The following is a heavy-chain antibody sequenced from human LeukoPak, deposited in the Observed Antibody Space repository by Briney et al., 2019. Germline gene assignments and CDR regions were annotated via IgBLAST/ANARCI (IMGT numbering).Heavy chain of an antibody. CDR2: IWYDASGQ. V-gene: IGHV3-33*03. Sequence: GGSLRLSCAASGFSFSTYGMHWVRQAPGKGLEWVAMIWYDASGQHYADSVKGRFTISRDNVQNSLYLQMNSLRAEDTAVYFCGLWGIEAAIQHWGQGILVTVSS. CDR3: GLWGIEAAIQH. CDR1: GFSFSTYG. D-gene: IGHD2-15*01. J-gene: IGHJ1*01.